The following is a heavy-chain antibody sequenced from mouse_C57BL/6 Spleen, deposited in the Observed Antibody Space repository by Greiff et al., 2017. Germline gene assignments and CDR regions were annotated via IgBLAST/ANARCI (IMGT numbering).Heavy chain of an antibody. J-gene: IGHJ4*01. CDR2: IYPGSGNT. V-gene: IGHV1-76*01. Sequence: QVQLKESGAELVRPGASVKLSCKASGYTFTDYYINWVKQRPGQGLEWIARIYPGSGNTYYNEKFKGKDTLTAEKSSSTAYMQLSSLTSEDSAVYFCAREDSYAMDYWGQGTSVTVSS. CDR1: GYTFTDYY. CDR3: AREDSYAMDY.